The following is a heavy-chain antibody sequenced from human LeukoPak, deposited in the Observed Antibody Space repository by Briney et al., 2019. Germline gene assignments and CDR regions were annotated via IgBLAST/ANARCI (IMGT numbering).Heavy chain of an antibody. V-gene: IGHV5-51*01. CDR3: ARGAAGTTPDYYYFGLDV. CDR1: GYRFTDYW. CDR2: IYPGDSDT. J-gene: IGHJ6*02. Sequence: GESLKISCKGSGYRFTDYWIGWVRQMPGKGLEWMGIIYPGDSDTRYSPSFQGQVTISADKSINTAHLQWSSLKASDTAMYYWARGAAGTTPDYYYFGLDVWGQGTTVRVSS. D-gene: IGHD1-7*01.